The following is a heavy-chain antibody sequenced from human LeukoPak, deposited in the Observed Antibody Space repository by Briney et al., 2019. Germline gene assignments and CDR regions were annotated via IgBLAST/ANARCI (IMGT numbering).Heavy chain of an antibody. CDR1: GFTFSSYG. D-gene: IGHD3-10*01. CDR3: ARSDYYGSGSPDY. V-gene: IGHV3-33*01. J-gene: IGHJ4*02. CDR2: IWYDGSNK. Sequence: GGSLRLSCAASGFTFSSYGMHWVRQAPGKGLEWVAVIWYDGSNKYYADSAKGRFTISRDNSKNTLYLQMNSLRAEDTAVYYCARSDYYGSGSPDYWGQGTLVTVSS.